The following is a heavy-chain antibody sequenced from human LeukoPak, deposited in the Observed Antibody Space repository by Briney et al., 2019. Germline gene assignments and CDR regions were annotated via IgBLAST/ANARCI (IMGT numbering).Heavy chain of an antibody. V-gene: IGHV3-23*01. CDR1: GFTFSNYA. CDR3: VIWGDYDVLTGYYVPDY. J-gene: IGHJ4*02. Sequence: GASLRLSCVASGFTFSNYAMSWVRQAPGKGLEWVSAITGSGTSTYYADSLKGRFTISRDNSKNTVFLQMNSLRRKDTAIYYCVIWGDYDVLTGYYVPDYWGEGTLVTVSS. D-gene: IGHD3-9*01. CDR2: ITGSGTST.